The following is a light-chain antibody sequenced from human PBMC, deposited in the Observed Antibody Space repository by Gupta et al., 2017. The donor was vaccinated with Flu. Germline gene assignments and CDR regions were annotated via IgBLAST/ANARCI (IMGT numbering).Light chain of an antibody. CDR3: CSYAGGSTWV. V-gene: IGLV2-23*01. J-gene: IGLJ3*02. CDR2: EGN. CDR1: RSDVGSHNF. Sequence: QSALTQPASVSGSPGQSITISCIGTRSDVGSHNFVSWYQQHPGKVPKVIIYEGNKRPSGVSNRFSGSKSGNTASLTISGLQAEDEADYHCCSYAGGSTWVFGGGTKVTVL.